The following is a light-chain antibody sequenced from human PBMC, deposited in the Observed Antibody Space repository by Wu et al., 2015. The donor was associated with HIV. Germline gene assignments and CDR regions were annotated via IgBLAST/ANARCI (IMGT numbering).Light chain of an antibody. CDR3: QETSNSPPA. CDR2: TAS. V-gene: IGKV1-39*01. Sequence: DIQMTQSPSSLSASVGDRVTITCRASQIITTYLNWYQQKPGKAPELLIYTASSLQSGVPSRFSGSGSGTDFTLTISSLQPEDFATYFCQETSNSPPAFGQGTRVENK. J-gene: IGKJ5*01. CDR1: QIITTY.